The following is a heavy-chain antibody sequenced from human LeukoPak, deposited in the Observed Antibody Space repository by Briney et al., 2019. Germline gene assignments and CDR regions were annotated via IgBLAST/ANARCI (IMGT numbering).Heavy chain of an antibody. V-gene: IGHV3-21*04. CDR2: ISSSSSYI. CDR3: AKSFDTIFGVVTS. Sequence: GGSLRLSCAASGFTFSSYSMNWVRQAPGKGLEWVSSISSSSSYIYYADSVKGRFTISRDNAKNSLYLQMNSLRAEDTAVYYCAKSFDTIFGVVTSWGQGTLVTVSS. J-gene: IGHJ4*02. D-gene: IGHD3-3*01. CDR1: GFTFSSYS.